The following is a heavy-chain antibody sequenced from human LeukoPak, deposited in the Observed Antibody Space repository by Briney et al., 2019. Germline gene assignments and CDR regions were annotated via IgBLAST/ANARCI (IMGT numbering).Heavy chain of an antibody. Sequence: ASVKVSCKASGYTFTSYYMHWVRQVPGQGLEWMGIINPSGGSTSYAQKFQGRVTLTRDMSISTAYMELSRLRSDDTAVYYCATYGWLVQGFYFDYWGQGTLVTVSS. CDR3: ATYGWLVQGFYFDY. D-gene: IGHD6-19*01. V-gene: IGHV1-46*01. CDR1: GYTFTSYY. CDR2: INPSGGST. J-gene: IGHJ4*02.